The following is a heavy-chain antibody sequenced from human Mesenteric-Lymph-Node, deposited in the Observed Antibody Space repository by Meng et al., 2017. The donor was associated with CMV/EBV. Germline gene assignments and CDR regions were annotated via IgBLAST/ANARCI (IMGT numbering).Heavy chain of an antibody. CDR3: ARVVNMIDVWGYYYGMDV. V-gene: IGHV1-18*01. CDR1: GYTFSSYS. J-gene: IGHJ6*02. CDR2: ISGQNAKT. D-gene: IGHD3-16*01. Sequence: ASVKVSCKASGYTFSSYSITWVRQAPGQGLEWMGWISGQNAKTKHAQKFQGRVTMTTDTSTGTAYVELRSLRSDDTAVYYCARVVNMIDVWGYYYGMDVWGQGTTVTVS.